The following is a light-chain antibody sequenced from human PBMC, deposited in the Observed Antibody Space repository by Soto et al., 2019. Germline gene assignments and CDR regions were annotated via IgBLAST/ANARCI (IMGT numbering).Light chain of an antibody. V-gene: IGKV3-11*01. J-gene: IGKJ5*01. Sequence: GTLSLSPGERATLSCRASPSVTNYLAWYQQKPGQPPRLLIYGAFNRAAGIPARFSGSGSGTDFTLTISSLEPEDSAVYYCQQRNIWPPVTFGQGTRLEIK. CDR3: QQRNIWPPVT. CDR2: GAF. CDR1: PSVTNY.